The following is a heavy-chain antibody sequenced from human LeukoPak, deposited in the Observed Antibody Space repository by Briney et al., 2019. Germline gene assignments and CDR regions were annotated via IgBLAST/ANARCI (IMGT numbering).Heavy chain of an antibody. CDR2: ISGSGGST. D-gene: IGHD2-2*01. CDR3: AKDIAPDIVVVGMD. J-gene: IGHJ4*02. Sequence: GGSLRLSCAASGFTLSSYAMSWVRQAPGKGLEWVSAISGSGGSTYYADSVKGRFTISRDNSKNTLYLQMNSLRAEDTAVYYCAKDIAPDIVVVGMDWGQGTLVTVSS. V-gene: IGHV3-23*01. CDR1: GFTLSSYA.